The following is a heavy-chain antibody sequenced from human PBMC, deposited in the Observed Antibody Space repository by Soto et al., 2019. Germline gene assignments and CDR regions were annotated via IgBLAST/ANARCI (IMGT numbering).Heavy chain of an antibody. CDR2: ISNDGSDK. J-gene: IGHJ3*01. CDR1: GFTFNNYG. Sequence: QVQLVESGGGVVQPVRSLRLSCAASGFTFNNYGMHWVRQAPGKGLEWVATISNDGSDKYYADSVKGRLTISRDNSKNTVYLQTNSLRAEETAVHYCAKDQGIAASHGIDWGQGTMVTVSS. V-gene: IGHV3-30*18. CDR3: AKDQGIAASHGID. D-gene: IGHD6-13*01.